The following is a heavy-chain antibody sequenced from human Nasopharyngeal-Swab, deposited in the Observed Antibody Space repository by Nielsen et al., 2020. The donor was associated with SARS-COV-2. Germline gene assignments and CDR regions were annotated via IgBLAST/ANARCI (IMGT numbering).Heavy chain of an antibody. CDR3: SRGGMGTGLDY. D-gene: IGHD1-14*01. V-gene: IGHV3-23*01. Sequence: GGSLRLSCASSGFTLNTYAMSWVRQAPGAGLEWVSAISDSGGRTYYADSVKGRFTISRDNSQNTLFLQMNSLRAEDTAVYYCSRGGMGTGLDYWGQGILVTVSS. CDR1: GFTLNTYA. J-gene: IGHJ4*02. CDR2: ISDSGGRT.